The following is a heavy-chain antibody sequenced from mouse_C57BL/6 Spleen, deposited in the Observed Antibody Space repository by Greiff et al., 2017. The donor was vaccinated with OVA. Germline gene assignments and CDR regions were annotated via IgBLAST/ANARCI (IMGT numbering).Heavy chain of an antibody. CDR2: ITPNNGGT. CDR3: ARNLYAMDY. V-gene: IGHV1-18*01. Sequence: VQLQQSGPELVKPGASVKIPCKASGYTFTDYNMDWVKQSHGKSLEWIGDITPNNGGTIYNQKFKGKAILTVDKSSSTAYMELRSLTSEDTAVYYCARNLYAMDYWGQGTSVTVSS. CDR1: GYTFTDYN. J-gene: IGHJ4*01.